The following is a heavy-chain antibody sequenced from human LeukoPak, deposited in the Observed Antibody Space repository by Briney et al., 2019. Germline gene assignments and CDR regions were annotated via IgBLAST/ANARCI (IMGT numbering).Heavy chain of an antibody. J-gene: IGHJ6*03. CDR1: GGTFSSYA. Sequence: ASVKVSCKASGGTFSSYAISWVRQAPGQGLEWMGWINPNSGDTKYAQKFQGRVTMTRDTSISTAYMELSSLKSDDTAVYYCARDGRWLVPYYYMDVWGKGTTVSVSS. CDR2: INPNSGDT. D-gene: IGHD6-19*01. V-gene: IGHV1-2*02. CDR3: ARDGRWLVPYYYMDV.